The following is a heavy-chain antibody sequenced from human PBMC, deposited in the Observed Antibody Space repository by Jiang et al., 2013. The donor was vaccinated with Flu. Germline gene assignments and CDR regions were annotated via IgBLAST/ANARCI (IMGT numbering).Heavy chain of an antibody. Sequence: GAEVKKPGESLRISCEGSGYSFTNYWIGWVRQMPEKGLEWMGVIYGDDSDTRYSPSFQGQVTISVDKSSGIAYLQWSSLKASDTAIYYCARSRDRDCSNTNCYAIDSWGQGTLVTVSS. CDR3: ARSRDRDCSNTNCYAIDS. J-gene: IGHJ4*02. D-gene: IGHD2-2*01. V-gene: IGHV5-51*01. CDR1: GYSFTNYW. CDR2: IYGDDSDT.